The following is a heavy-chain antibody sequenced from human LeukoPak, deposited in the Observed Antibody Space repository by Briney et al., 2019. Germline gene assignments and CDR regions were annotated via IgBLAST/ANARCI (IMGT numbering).Heavy chain of an antibody. J-gene: IGHJ4*02. CDR3: ARGGYNYNVSGSNYLPA. CDR2: INHSGST. Sequence: SETLSLTCAVYGGSFSGYYWSWIRQPPGKGLEWIGEINHSGSTTYNPSLKSRVTISVDTSRNQYSLRLSSVTAADTFVYYCARGGYNYNVSGSNYLPAWGQEPWSPSPQ. CDR1: GGSFSGYY. D-gene: IGHD3-10*01. V-gene: IGHV4-34*01.